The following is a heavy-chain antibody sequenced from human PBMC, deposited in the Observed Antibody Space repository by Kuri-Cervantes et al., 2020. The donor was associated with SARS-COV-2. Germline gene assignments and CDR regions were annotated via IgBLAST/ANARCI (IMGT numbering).Heavy chain of an antibody. J-gene: IGHJ4*02. CDR2: IHPGDSDT. D-gene: IGHD3-10*01. V-gene: IGHV5-51*01. Sequence: GESLKISCKGSGYSFSNFWIAWVRQMPGKGLEWMGIIHPGDSDTRYSPSFQGQVTISADKSISTAYLQWASLKASDTAMYYCAIPRRDYGSGSQYGGFDYWGQGTLVTVSS. CDR1: GYSFSNFW. CDR3: AIPRRDYGSGSQYGGFDY.